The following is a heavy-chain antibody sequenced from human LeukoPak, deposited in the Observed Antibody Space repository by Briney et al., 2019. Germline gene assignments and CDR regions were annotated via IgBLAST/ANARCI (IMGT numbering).Heavy chain of an antibody. Sequence: ASVKVSCKSSGYTFTSYYMHWVRQAPGQGLEWMGIINPSGGSTSYAQKFQGRVTMTRDTSTSTVYMELSSLRSEDTAVYYCATCGLAAALDYWGQGTLVTVSS. CDR2: INPSGGST. D-gene: IGHD6-13*01. J-gene: IGHJ4*02. CDR3: ATCGLAAALDY. V-gene: IGHV1-46*01. CDR1: GYTFTSYY.